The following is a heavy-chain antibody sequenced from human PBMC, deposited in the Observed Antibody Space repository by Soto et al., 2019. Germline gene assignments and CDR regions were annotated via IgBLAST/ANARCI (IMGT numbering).Heavy chain of an antibody. CDR2: IYYSGST. V-gene: IGHV4-61*01. J-gene: IGHJ4*02. D-gene: IGHD5-12*01. Sequence: SETLSLTCTVSGGSVSSGSYYWSWIRQPPGKGLEWIGYIYYSGSTNYNPSLKSRVTISVDTSKNQFSLKLSSVTAADTAVYYCARGGYSGYDRNFDYWGQGTLVTVSS. CDR1: GGSVSSGSYY. CDR3: ARGGYSGYDRNFDY.